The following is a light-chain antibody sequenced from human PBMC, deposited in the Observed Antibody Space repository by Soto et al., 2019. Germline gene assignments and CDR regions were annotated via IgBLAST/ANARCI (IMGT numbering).Light chain of an antibody. CDR1: SNDIGDYNY. V-gene: IGLV2-14*01. Sequence: QSALTQPASVSGSPGQSITISCTGTSNDIGDYNYVSWYQQHPGKAPKLMIYAVSNRPSGVSNRFSGSKSGNTASLTISGLQAEDEAAYYCSSSTTSSTLSVVFGGGTKLTVL. CDR2: AVS. J-gene: IGLJ2*01. CDR3: SSSTTSSTLSVV.